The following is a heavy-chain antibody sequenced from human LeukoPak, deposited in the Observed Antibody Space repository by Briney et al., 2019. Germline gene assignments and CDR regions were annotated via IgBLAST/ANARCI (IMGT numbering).Heavy chain of an antibody. J-gene: IGHJ4*02. CDR3: ARDQGYSYYYLDY. V-gene: IGHV3-23*01. D-gene: IGHD5-18*01. Sequence: PGGSLRLSCAASGFTFNTHAMSWVGQAPGKGLEWVSGINGNGASTYYSDSVKGRFTISRDNSKNTLYLQMRSLRAEDTAVYYCARDQGYSYYYLDYWGQGALVTVSS. CDR2: INGNGAST. CDR1: GFTFNTHA.